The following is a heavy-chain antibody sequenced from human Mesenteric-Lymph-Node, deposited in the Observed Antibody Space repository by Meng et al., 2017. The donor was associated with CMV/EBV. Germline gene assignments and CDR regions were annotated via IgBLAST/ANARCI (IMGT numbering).Heavy chain of an antibody. Sequence: GGSLRLSCAASGFTFSDYYMSWIRQAPGKGLEWVSVIYSGGSTYYADSVKGRFTISRDNSKNTLYLQMNSLRAEDTAVYYCASGSRPFLGYWGQGTLVTVSS. D-gene: IGHD1-26*01. CDR1: GFTFSDYY. V-gene: IGHV3-53*01. CDR2: IYSGGST. J-gene: IGHJ4*02. CDR3: ASGSRPFLGY.